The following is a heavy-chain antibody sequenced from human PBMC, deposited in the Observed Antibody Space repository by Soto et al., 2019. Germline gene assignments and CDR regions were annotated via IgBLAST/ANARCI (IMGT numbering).Heavy chain of an antibody. CDR1: GFIFSRYF. CDR3: TRADLTVTLSVFDP. CDR2: ISDDGSTK. D-gene: IGHD4-17*01. V-gene: IGHV3-30-3*01. J-gene: IGHJ5*02. Sequence: QVQLVESGGGVVQPGRSLRLSCAASGFIFSRYFMHWVRQAPGKGLEWVALISDDGSTKYYADSVTGRFTISRDNSKNTLYLQMNSLSADDTAVYYCTRADLTVTLSVFDPWGQGTLVTGSS.